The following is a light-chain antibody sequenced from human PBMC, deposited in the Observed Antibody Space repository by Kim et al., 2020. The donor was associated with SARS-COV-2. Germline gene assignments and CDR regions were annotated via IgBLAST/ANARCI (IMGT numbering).Light chain of an antibody. CDR3: AAWVDSLSGPLV. CDR1: SSNIGSNY. V-gene: IGLV1-47*01. J-gene: IGLJ3*02. CDR2: RTS. Sequence: QSVLTQPPSASGTLGQRVTISCSGSSSNIGSNYVYWYQQLPGTAPKVLIYRTSQRPSGVPDRFSASKSGTSASLAISGLRSEDEADYYCAAWVDSLSGPLVFGGGTKLTVL.